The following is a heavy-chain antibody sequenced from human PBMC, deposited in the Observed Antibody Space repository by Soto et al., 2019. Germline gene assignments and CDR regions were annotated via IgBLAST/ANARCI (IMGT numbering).Heavy chain of an antibody. CDR3: ARGGRTKFDP. J-gene: IGHJ5*02. CDR1: EFTFSDYY. D-gene: IGHD2-2*01. CDR2: ISSSGSTI. V-gene: IGHV3-11*01. Sequence: PRGSLRLSCSASEFTFSDYYMRWLRQAPGKGLEWVSYISSSGSTIYYADSVKGRFTISRDNAKNSLYLQMNSLRAEDTAVYYCARGGRTKFDPWGQGTLVTVSS.